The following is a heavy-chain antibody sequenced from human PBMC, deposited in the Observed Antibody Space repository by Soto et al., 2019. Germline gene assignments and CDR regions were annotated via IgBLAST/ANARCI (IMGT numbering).Heavy chain of an antibody. Sequence: PGESLKISCKCSGYSFTSYWIGWVRQMPGKGLEWTGIIYPGDSDTRYSPSFQGRVTISADKSISTAYLQWSSLKASDTAVYYCARTSAAGKYYYGMDVWCPGTTVTVSS. CDR3: ARTSAAGKYYYGMDV. J-gene: IGHJ6*02. CDR1: GYSFTSYW. D-gene: IGHD6-13*01. CDR2: IYPGDSDT. V-gene: IGHV5-51*01.